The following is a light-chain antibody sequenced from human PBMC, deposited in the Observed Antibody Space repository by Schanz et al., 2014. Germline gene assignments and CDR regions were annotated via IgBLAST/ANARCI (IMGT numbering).Light chain of an antibody. CDR3: SSYAGNKYV. Sequence: QSALTQPASVSGSPGQSITISCTGTSSDVGGYNYVSWYQQHPGRAPKLMIYDVSYRPSGVSNRFSGSKSGNTASLTVSGLQAEDEADYYCSSYAGNKYVFGTGTKLTLL. V-gene: IGLV2-14*01. CDR2: DVS. CDR1: SSDVGGYNY. J-gene: IGLJ1*01.